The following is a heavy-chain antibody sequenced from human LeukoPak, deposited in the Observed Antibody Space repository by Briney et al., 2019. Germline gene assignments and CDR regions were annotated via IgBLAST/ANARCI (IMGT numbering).Heavy chain of an antibody. CDR1: GYSITSGYY. Sequence: PSETLSLTCDVSGYSITSGYYWGWIRQPPGKGLEWIGFIYHSGSTYYNPSLKSRVTLSVDTSKNQFSLKLSSVTAADTAVYYCARGPGSGYDYYMDVRGKGTTVTASS. V-gene: IGHV4-38-2*01. D-gene: IGHD2-15*01. CDR2: IYHSGST. J-gene: IGHJ6*03. CDR3: ARGPGSGYDYYMDV.